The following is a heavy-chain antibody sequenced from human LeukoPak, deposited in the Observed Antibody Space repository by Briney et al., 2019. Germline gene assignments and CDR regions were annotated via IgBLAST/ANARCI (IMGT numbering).Heavy chain of an antibody. Sequence: PGGSLRLSCAASGFSFSTYWMSWVRQAPGKGLEWVSVIYSGGSTYYADSVKGRFIISRDNSKNTLYLQMNSLRAEDTAIYYCTRGYYYWGQGTLVTVSS. D-gene: IGHD3-10*01. CDR2: IYSGGST. V-gene: IGHV3-66*01. CDR3: TRGYYY. CDR1: GFSFSTYW. J-gene: IGHJ4*02.